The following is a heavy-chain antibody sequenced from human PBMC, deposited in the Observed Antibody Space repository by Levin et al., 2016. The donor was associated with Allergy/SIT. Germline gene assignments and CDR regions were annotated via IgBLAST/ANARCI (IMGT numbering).Heavy chain of an antibody. CDR1: GFTLSSYS. D-gene: IGHD3-22*01. Sequence: GESLKISCAASGFTLSSYSMNWVRQAPGKGLEWVSVISGRTGSTYYADSVEGRFTVSRDMSKNSLYLQMNSLRVEDTATYYCVKEYFDSSDYFSGPYYFDFWGQGTLVTVSS. CDR2: ISGRTGST. CDR3: VKEYFDSSDYFSGPYYFDF. V-gene: IGHV3-23*01. J-gene: IGHJ4*02.